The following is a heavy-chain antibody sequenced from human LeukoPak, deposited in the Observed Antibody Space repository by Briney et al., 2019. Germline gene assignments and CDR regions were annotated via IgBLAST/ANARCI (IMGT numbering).Heavy chain of an antibody. V-gene: IGHV4-59*12. J-gene: IGHJ4*02. Sequence: PSETLSLTCTVSGGSISSYYWSWLRQPPGKGLEWIGYIYYSGSTNYNPSLKSRVTISVDTSKNQFSLKLSSVTAADTAVYYCARDPIVPAATVNVYWGQGTLVTVSS. CDR3: ARDPIVPAATVNVY. D-gene: IGHD2-2*01. CDR2: IYYSGST. CDR1: GGSISSYY.